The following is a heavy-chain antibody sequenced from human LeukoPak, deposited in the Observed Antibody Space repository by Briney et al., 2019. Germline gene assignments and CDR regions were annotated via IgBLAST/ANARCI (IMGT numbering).Heavy chain of an antibody. V-gene: IGHV3-30*02. D-gene: IGHD6-13*01. CDR2: IRYDGSNK. Sequence: GGSLRLSCAASGFTFSTYSMNWVRQAPGKGLEWVAFIRYDGSNKYYADSVKGRFTISRDNSKNTLYLQMNSLRAEDTAVYYCASQDSSPDAFDIWGQGTMVTVSS. CDR3: ASQDSSPDAFDI. CDR1: GFTFSTYS. J-gene: IGHJ3*02.